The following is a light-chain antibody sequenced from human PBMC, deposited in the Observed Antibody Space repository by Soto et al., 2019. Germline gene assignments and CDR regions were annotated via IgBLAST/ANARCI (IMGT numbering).Light chain of an antibody. Sequence: AIQMTQSPSSLSASLGDRVTITCRASQGIRNDLGWYQQKPGKAPRLLIYAASSLQSGVPPNFSGSGSRTEFTLTIRSLQPEDFATYYRLQDYPYSWTFRQGTKVEI. CDR2: AAS. CDR3: LQDYPYSWT. CDR1: QGIRND. V-gene: IGKV1-6*01. J-gene: IGKJ1*01.